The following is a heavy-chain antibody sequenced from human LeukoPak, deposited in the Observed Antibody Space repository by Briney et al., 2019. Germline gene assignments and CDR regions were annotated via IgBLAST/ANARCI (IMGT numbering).Heavy chain of an antibody. CDR3: ARVGVVPAARKSNWFDP. D-gene: IGHD2-2*01. V-gene: IGHV3-30*02. CDR2: IQYDGGNT. J-gene: IGHJ5*02. Sequence: PGGSLRLSCAASGFTFSNYGMHWVRQAPGKGLEWVAFIQYDGGNTHYADSVKGRFSISRDNSKNTLYLQMNILRAEDTAVYYCARVGVVPAARKSNWFDPWGQGTLVTVSS. CDR1: GFTFSNYG.